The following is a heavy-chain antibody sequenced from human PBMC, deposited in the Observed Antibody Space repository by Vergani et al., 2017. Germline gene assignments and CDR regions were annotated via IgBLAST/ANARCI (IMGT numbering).Heavy chain of an antibody. CDR2: ISSSGGST. Sequence: EVQLLESGGGLVQPGGSLRLSCAASGFTFSSYAMSWVRQAPGKGLEWVSAISSSGGSTYYADSVKGRFTLSRDNSKNTLYLQMTSLRAEDTAVYYCTLTTYYYDSSGYHRDDYWGQGTLVTVSS. CDR3: TLTTYYYDSSGYHRDDY. CDR1: GFTFSSYA. D-gene: IGHD3-22*01. J-gene: IGHJ4*02. V-gene: IGHV3-23*01.